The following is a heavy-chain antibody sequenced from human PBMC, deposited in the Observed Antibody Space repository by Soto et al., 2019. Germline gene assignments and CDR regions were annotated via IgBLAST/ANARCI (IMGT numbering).Heavy chain of an antibody. J-gene: IGHJ4*02. V-gene: IGHV1-69*01. CDR2: IIPIFGTA. Sequence: QVQLVQSGAEVKKPGSSVKVSCKASGGTFSSYAISWVRQAPGQGLEWMGGIIPIFGTANYAQKFQGRVTIPADESTSTAYMELSSLRSEDTAVYYWARDSVRYDSSGYYPPPNLDYWGQGTLVTVSS. CDR1: GGTFSSYA. D-gene: IGHD3-22*01. CDR3: ARDSVRYDSSGYYPPPNLDY.